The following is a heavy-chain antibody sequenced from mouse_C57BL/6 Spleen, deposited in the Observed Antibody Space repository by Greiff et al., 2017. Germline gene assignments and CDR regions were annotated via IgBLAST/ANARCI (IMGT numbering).Heavy chain of an antibody. CDR1: GYSFTGYY. CDR3: ARTLMTTVVAPYFDY. Sequence: VQLQQSGPELVKPGASVKISCKASGYSFTGYYMNWVKQSPEKSLEWIGEINPSTGGTTYNQKFKAKATLTVDKSSSTAYMQLKSLTSEDSAVYYCARTLMTTVVAPYFDYWGQGTTLTVSS. CDR2: INPSTGGT. J-gene: IGHJ2*01. D-gene: IGHD1-1*01. V-gene: IGHV1-42*01.